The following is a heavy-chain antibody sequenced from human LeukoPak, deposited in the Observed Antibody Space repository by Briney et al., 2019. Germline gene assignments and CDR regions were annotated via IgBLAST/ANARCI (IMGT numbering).Heavy chain of an antibody. D-gene: IGHD1-1*01. CDR2: ISGNGGRK. CDR3: ARDLTPEGTGDADY. V-gene: IGHV3-23*01. J-gene: IGHJ4*02. CDR1: GFTLSSYG. Sequence: GGSLRLSCAASGFTLSSYGMSWVRQAPGKGLEWVSAISGNGGRKYYADSVKGRFTISRDNARNSLYLQMNSLRAEDTAVYYCARDLTPEGTGDADYWGQGTLVTVSS.